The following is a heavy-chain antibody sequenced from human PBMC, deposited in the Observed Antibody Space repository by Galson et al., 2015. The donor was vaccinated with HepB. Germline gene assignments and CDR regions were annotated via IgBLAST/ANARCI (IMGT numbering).Heavy chain of an antibody. CDR1: GFTFSNYG. Sequence: SLRLSCAASGFTFSNYGLHWVRQAPGKGLEWVALIYYDGSNKHYADSVKGRFTISRDDSKNTLYLQMDSLRADDTAVYYCARDLGRYELGRSHFDCWGQGTLVTVSS. CDR3: ARDLGRYELGRSHFDC. V-gene: IGHV3-33*01. D-gene: IGHD2-2*01. J-gene: IGHJ4*02. CDR2: IYYDGSNK.